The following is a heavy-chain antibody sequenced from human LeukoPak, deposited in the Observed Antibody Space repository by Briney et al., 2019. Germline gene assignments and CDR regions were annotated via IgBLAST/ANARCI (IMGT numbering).Heavy chain of an antibody. J-gene: IGHJ4*02. Sequence: SETLSLTCSVSGDSISSYYWSWIRQPPGKGLEWIGYIYYSESTNYNPSLKSRVTISVDTSKNQFSLNLRSVTAADTAVYYCARDRGSGWFPDDYWGQGTLVTVAS. CDR2: IYYSEST. D-gene: IGHD6-19*01. V-gene: IGHV4-59*01. CDR1: GDSISSYY. CDR3: ARDRGSGWFPDDY.